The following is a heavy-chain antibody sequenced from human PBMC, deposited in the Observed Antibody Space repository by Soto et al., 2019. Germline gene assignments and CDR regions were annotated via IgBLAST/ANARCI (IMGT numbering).Heavy chain of an antibody. V-gene: IGHV4-4*02. Sequence: SEIVSLTCAVADGSFTSNNWWTMVHKPPGQGLEWIGEINHSGSTNYNPSLKSRVTISVDTCKNEFSLKLSSVTAADTAVYYCASGGYSSSRYQIYYNYYGMDVWGQATPVTVSS. CDR2: INHSGST. D-gene: IGHD6-13*01. CDR3: ASGGYSSSRYQIYYNYYGMDV. CDR1: DGSFTSNNW. J-gene: IGHJ6*01.